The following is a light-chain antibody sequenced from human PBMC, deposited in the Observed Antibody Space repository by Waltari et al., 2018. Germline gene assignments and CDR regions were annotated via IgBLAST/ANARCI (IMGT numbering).Light chain of an antibody. V-gene: IGKV3-11*02. CDR1: QSVSTY. CDR3: RQRSNWPLT. Sequence: EIVLTQSPATPSLSPGERATLPRRASQSVSTYLGWYQQKPGQAPRLLIYDASNRATGLPARVSGSGSGRDFTLAISSLEPEDFAVDYCRQRSNWPLTFGGGTKVELK. CDR2: DAS. J-gene: IGKJ4*01.